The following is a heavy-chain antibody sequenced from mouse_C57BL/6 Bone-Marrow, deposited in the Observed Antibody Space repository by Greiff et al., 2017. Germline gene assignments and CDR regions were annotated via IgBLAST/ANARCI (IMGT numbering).Heavy chain of an antibody. Sequence: QVQLQQSGAELARPGASVKLSCKASGYTFTSYGISWVKQRTGQGLEWIGEIYPRSGNTYYNETFKGKATLTADKSSSTAYMELRSLTSEASAVYFCARGGSFCAGFAYWAKGLWSLSLQ. D-gene: IGHD6-1*01. CDR3: ARGGSFCAGFAY. V-gene: IGHV1-81*01. CDR2: IYPRSGNT. CDR1: GYTFTSYG. J-gene: IGHJ3*01.